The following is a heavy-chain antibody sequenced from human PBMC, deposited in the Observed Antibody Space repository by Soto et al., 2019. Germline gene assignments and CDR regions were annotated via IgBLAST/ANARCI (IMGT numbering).Heavy chain of an antibody. CDR2: IKYDGINT. J-gene: IGHJ3*01. D-gene: IGHD1-20*01. Sequence: EEQLVESGGGLVQPGGSLRLSCAASGFTFSNYWIHWVRQVPGKGLVWVSRIKYDGINTNYADSVKGRFTISRDNAGNTVYLQMNSLRSEYTAVYYCAREIPGHYGFDVWGQGTMVTVSS. CDR3: AREIPGHYGFDV. CDR1: GFTFSNYW. V-gene: IGHV3-74*01.